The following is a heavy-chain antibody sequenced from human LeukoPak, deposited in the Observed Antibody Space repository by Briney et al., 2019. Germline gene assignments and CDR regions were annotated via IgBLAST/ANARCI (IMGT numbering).Heavy chain of an antibody. Sequence: GESLKISCTASGFTFTSYGMNWVRQAPGKGLEWVSFIDTSSSYIYYGDSLKGRVTISRDNAKNSLYLQMNGLRAEDTAVYYCARGRSITLLRGVAMSDGFDIWGQGAMVTVSS. V-gene: IGHV3-21*01. CDR2: IDTSSSYI. D-gene: IGHD3-10*01. J-gene: IGHJ3*02. CDR1: GFTFTSYG. CDR3: ARGRSITLLRGVAMSDGFDI.